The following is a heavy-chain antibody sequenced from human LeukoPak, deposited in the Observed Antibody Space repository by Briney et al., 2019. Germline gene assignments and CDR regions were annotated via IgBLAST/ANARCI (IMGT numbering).Heavy chain of an antibody. CDR1: GGSISSYY. V-gene: IGHV4-59*01. D-gene: IGHD3-9*01. J-gene: IGHJ5*02. Sequence: SETLSLTCTVSGGSISSYYWSWIRQPPGKGLEWIGYIYYSGSTNYNPSLKSRVTISVDTSKNQFSLKLSSVTAADTAVYYCARQHDILTGSLGWFDPWGQGTLVTVSS. CDR2: IYYSGST. CDR3: ARQHDILTGSLGWFDP.